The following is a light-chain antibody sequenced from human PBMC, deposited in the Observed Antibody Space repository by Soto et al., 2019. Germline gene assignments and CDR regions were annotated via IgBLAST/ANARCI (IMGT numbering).Light chain of an antibody. J-gene: IGLJ1*01. CDR1: SSDVGGYNY. CDR3: SSYTSSSTYV. CDR2: EVS. Sequence: QSALTQPASVSGSPGQSITISCTGTSSDVGGYNYVSWYQQHPGKAPKLMIYEVSNRPSGVSNRFFGSKSGNTASLTISGLLAEDEADYYCSSYTSSSTYVFGTGTKLTVL. V-gene: IGLV2-14*01.